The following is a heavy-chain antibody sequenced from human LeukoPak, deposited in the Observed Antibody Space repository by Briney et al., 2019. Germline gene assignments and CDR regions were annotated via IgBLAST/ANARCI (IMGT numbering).Heavy chain of an antibody. V-gene: IGHV3-23*01. CDR3: ARVDGNSGYDFLDY. D-gene: IGHD5-12*01. CDR2: ISGDGGGT. Sequence: GGSLRLSCAASGFTFSNWAITWVRQAPGMGLEWVSSISGDGGGTYYADSVKGRFTVSRDNSKNTLYLEINSLRAEDTAVYYCARVDGNSGYDFLDYWGQGTLVTVSS. CDR1: GFTFSNWA. J-gene: IGHJ4*02.